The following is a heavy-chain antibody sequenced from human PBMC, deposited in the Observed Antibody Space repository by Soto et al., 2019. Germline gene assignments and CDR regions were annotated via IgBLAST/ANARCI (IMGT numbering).Heavy chain of an antibody. J-gene: IGHJ4*02. CDR3: AREAVVVPAATSSFDY. CDR2: IYYSGST. D-gene: IGHD2-2*01. V-gene: IGHV4-31*03. CDR1: GGSISSGGYY. Sequence: QVQLQESGPGLVKPSQTLSLTCTVSGGSISSGGYYWSWIRQHPGKGLEWIGYIYYSGSTYYNPSLKSRVTISVDTSKNQFSLKLSSVTAADTAVYYCAREAVVVPAATSSFDYWGQGTLVTVSS.